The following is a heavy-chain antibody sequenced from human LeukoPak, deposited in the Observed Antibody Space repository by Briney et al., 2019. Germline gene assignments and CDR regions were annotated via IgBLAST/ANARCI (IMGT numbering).Heavy chain of an antibody. J-gene: IGHJ4*02. V-gene: IGHV4-34*01. CDR1: GGSFSGYY. CDR3: ASPPGIAVAGTVLDY. Sequence: SETLSLTCAVYGGSFSGYYWSWIRQPPGKGLEWIGEINHSGSTNYNPSLKSRVTISVDTSKNQFSLKLSSVTAADTAVYYCASPPGIAVAGTVLDYWGQGTLVTVSS. CDR2: INHSGST. D-gene: IGHD6-19*01.